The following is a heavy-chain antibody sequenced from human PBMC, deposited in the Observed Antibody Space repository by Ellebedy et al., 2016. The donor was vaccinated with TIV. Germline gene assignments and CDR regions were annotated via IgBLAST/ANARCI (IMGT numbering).Heavy chain of an antibody. V-gene: IGHV3-74*01. J-gene: IGHJ5*02. CDR1: GFIFSDYW. CDR3: ARGAEHTTSSGGFRWFDP. CDR2: INHSGSST. D-gene: IGHD6-6*01. Sequence: PGGSLRLSCGGSGFIFSDYWMLWVRQTPGKGLVCVSRINHSGSSTIYADSVKGRFTISRDNAKSTLYLQMSSLGVEDTAVYYCARGAEHTTSSGGFRWFDPWGHGNLVTVS.